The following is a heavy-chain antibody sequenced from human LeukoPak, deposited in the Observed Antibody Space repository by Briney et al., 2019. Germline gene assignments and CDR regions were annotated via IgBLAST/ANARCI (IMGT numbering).Heavy chain of an antibody. CDR2: IRHDGTET. V-gene: IGHV3-30*02. Sequence: GGSLRLSCAASGISFSSYGMHWLRQAPGKGPESVALIRHDGTETYHADSVKGRFTISRDDSKSTFYLQMNSLRPEDTAVYYCAKANRDHLSHYYGVDVWGPGTTV. CDR3: AKANRDHLSHYYGVDV. J-gene: IGHJ6*02. CDR1: GISFSSYG. D-gene: IGHD3-10*01.